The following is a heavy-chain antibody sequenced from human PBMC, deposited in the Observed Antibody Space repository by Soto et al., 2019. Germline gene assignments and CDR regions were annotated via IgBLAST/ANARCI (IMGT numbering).Heavy chain of an antibody. CDR3: ARASTVTTLGSRNSCFDP. J-gene: IGHJ5*02. CDR2: IYYSGST. D-gene: IGHD4-17*01. Sequence: ETLSLTCTVSGGSISSYYWSWIRQPPGKGLEWIGYIYYSGSTNYNPSLKSRVTISVDTSKNQFSLKLSSVTAADTAVYYCARASTVTTLGSRNSCFDPWGQGILGTGSS. V-gene: IGHV4-59*08. CDR1: GGSISSYY.